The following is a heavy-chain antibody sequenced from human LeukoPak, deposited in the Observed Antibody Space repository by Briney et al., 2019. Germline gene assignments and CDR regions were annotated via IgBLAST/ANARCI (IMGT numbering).Heavy chain of an antibody. J-gene: IGHJ4*02. CDR2: IIPIFGTA. D-gene: IGHD3-22*01. Sequence: SVKVSCKASGGTFSSYAISWVRQAPGQGLEWMGGIIPIFGTANYAQKFQGRVTITADESTSTAYMELSSLRSEDTAVYYCATSTYYYDSSGYFHWGQGTLVTVSS. V-gene: IGHV1-69*13. CDR3: ATSTYYYDSSGYFH. CDR1: GGTFSSYA.